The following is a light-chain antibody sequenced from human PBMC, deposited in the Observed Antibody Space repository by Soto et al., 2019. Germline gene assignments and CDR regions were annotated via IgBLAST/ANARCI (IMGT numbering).Light chain of an antibody. CDR1: LSDVGAYNY. CDR3: SSFTSRFTFV. J-gene: IGLJ1*01. Sequence: QSLLTQPASVSGSPGQSIAISCTGTLSDVGAYNYVSWYQQHPGKAPKLMISEVTNRPSGVSDRFSGSKSGNTASLTISGLQAEDEADYYCSSFTSRFTFVFGTGTKVTV. CDR2: EVT. V-gene: IGLV2-14*01.